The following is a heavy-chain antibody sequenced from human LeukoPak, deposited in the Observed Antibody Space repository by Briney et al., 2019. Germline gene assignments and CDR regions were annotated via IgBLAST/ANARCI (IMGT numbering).Heavy chain of an antibody. CDR1: GFTFSKYA. Sequence: GGSLRLSCAASGFTFSKYAMSWVRQAPGKGLEWVSAISPSDGNTFYADSVKGRFTVSRDNSKNTLSLQMNSLRAEDMAVYYCAKAKSSTVTTSFDYWGQGTLVTVSS. CDR2: ISPSDGNT. CDR3: AKAKSSTVTTSFDY. J-gene: IGHJ4*02. D-gene: IGHD4-17*01. V-gene: IGHV3-23*01.